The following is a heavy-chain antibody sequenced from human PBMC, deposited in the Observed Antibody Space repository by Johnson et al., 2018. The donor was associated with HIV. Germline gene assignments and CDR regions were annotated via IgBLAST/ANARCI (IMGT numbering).Heavy chain of an antibody. D-gene: IGHD4-11*01. CDR1: GVTFSTHD. CDR2: LGTAGDT. J-gene: IGHJ3*02. V-gene: IGHV3-13*01. CDR3: ARSPFYDTTVFDT. Sequence: VQLVESGGGLVQPGGSLRLSCAASGVTFSTHDMHWVRQASGKGLEWVSALGTAGDTSYPGSVEGRFTISSENAKNSLYLQMNCLRVGDTAVYYCARSPFYDTTVFDTWGQATRVTVSS.